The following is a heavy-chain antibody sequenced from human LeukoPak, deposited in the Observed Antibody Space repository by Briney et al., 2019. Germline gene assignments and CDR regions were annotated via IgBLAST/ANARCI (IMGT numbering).Heavy chain of an antibody. CDR2: IIPIFGTA. V-gene: IGHV1-69*05. Sequence: LVKVSCKAFGGTFSNYAITWVRQAPGQGLEWMGRIIPIFGTANYAQKFQGRVTITTDESTSTDYMELSSLRSEGTAVYYCARGDGYGYNWFDSWGQGTLVTVSS. CDR1: GGTFSNYA. J-gene: IGHJ5*01. CDR3: ARGDGYGYNWFDS. D-gene: IGHD5-24*01.